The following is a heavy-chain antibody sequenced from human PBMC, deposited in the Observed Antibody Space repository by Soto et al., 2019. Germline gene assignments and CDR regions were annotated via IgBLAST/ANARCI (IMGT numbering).Heavy chain of an antibody. Sequence: PGGSLRLSCAASGFTFSNYAMSWVRQAPGKGLEWVSGINNSGGGTYYAGSATGRFTISRDNSRNTLFLQMNSLRAEDTAVYYRAKEGSSIAAQDYGMDVWGQGTTVTVSS. CDR2: INNSGGGT. J-gene: IGHJ6*02. CDR1: GFTFSNYA. D-gene: IGHD6-6*01. CDR3: AKEGSSIAAQDYGMDV. V-gene: IGHV3-23*01.